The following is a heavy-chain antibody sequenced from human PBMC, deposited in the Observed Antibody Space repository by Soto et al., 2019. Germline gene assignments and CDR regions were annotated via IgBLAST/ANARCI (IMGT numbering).Heavy chain of an antibody. V-gene: IGHV5-51*01. D-gene: IGHD6-25*01. CDR1: GYTFTNYW. J-gene: IGHJ6*02. CDR3: AAAIFYYGMDV. CDR2: IYPGDSDT. Sequence: HGESLKISCKGPGYTFTNYWIGWVRQMPGKGLEWMGIIYPGDSDTKYNPSFQGQVTISADKSITTTYLRWTSLKASDTAIYYCAAAIFYYGMDVWGQGTTVTVSS.